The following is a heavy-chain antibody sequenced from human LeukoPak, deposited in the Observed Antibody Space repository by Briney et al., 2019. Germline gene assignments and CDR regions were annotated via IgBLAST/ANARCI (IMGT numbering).Heavy chain of an antibody. J-gene: IGHJ4*01. CDR1: GFTFSSYW. CDR2: IRQDGGEK. D-gene: IGHD1/OR15-1a*01. CDR3: ARDGTAPGLYFDL. Sequence: PGGSLRLSXAVSGFTFSSYWMNWVRQAPGKGLEWVASIRQDGGEKSYVDSVKGRFTISRDNTKNSVYLQMSSLRAEDTAVCYCARDGTAPGLYFDLWGQGTLVTVSS. V-gene: IGHV3-7*01.